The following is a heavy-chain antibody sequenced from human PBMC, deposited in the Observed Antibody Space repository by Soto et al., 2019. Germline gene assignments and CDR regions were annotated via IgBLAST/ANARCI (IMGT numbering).Heavy chain of an antibody. CDR3: TRLISAAQYH. D-gene: IGHD3-10*01. CDR2: IRDRAYNYAT. V-gene: IGHV3-73*01. Sequence: EVLLVESGGGVVQPGGSLKLSCAASGFVFKDSSIHWVRQASGKGLEWVGRIRDRAYNYATAYTASVKGRFTISRDDSNNTAYLRTTSLKTEDTAIYYCTRLISAAQYHWGQGTLVTVSS. J-gene: IGHJ1*01. CDR1: GFVFKDSS.